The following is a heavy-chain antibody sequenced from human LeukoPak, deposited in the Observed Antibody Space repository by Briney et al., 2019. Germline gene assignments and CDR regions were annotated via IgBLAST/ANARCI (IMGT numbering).Heavy chain of an antibody. J-gene: IGHJ4*02. CDR3: AAGYCSGGSCHKY. V-gene: IGHV1-2*06. CDR2: INPNSGGT. Sequence: ASVKVSCKASGYTFTGYYMHWVRQAPGQGLERMGRINPNSGGTNYPQKFQGRVTMTRDTSISTAYMELNRLSSDDTAVYYRAAGYCSGGSCHKYWGQGTLVTVSS. D-gene: IGHD2-15*01. CDR1: GYTFTGYY.